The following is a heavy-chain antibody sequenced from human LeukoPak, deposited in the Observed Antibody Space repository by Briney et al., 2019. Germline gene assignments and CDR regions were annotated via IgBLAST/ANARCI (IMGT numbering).Heavy chain of an antibody. CDR3: ARVSGSYPWYDY. V-gene: IGHV3-33*01. D-gene: IGHD1-26*01. CDR2: IWYDGSNK. J-gene: IGHJ4*02. CDR1: GFTFSSYG. Sequence: GGSLRLSCAAPGFTFSSYGMHWVRQAPGKGLEWEAVIWYDGSNKYYADSVKGRFTISRDNSKNTLYLQMGSLRAEDMAVYYCARVSGSYPWYDYWGQGTLVTVSS.